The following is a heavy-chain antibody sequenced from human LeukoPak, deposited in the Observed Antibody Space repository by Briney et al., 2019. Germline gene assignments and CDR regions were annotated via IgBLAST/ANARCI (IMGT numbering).Heavy chain of an antibody. CDR2: IHPRGSP. D-gene: IGHD1-26*01. J-gene: IGHJ4*02. Sequence: PSETLSLTCGVYGGSFSGYYLTWIRHPPGKGLECIGEIHPRGSPNYNPSLKNRVTISVDTSNTQFYLRMSSLTAADTAVSYCASGEDSYTCGNYWGQGTLVTVSS. V-gene: IGHV4-34*01. CDR1: GGSFSGYY. CDR3: ASGEDSYTCGNY.